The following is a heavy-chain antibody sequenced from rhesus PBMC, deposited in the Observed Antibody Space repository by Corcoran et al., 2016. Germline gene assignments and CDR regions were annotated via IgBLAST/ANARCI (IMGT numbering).Heavy chain of an antibody. CDR1: RSSVSTSS. J-gene: IGHJ4*01. V-gene: IGHV3-175*02. CDR2: ISGSVM. CDR3: SRRRHYGNDLYFFDL. D-gene: IGHD4-17*01. Sequence: EVPLAESGGDLVTPGWCLTRSCAATRSSVSTSSIWWVRQASGKGLEWLSDISGSVMDYLDSGKGRFAVSTDSAKNSLSLQMDSLRVEDTAIYFCSRRRHYGNDLYFFDLWGQGVQVTVSS.